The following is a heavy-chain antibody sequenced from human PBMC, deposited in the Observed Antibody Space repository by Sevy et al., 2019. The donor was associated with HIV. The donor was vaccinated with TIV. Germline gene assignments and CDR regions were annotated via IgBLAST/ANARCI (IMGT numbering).Heavy chain of an antibody. Sequence: GGSLRLSCAASGFTFSSYAMSWVRQAPGKGLEWVSAISGSGGSTYYADSVKGRFTISRANSKNTLYLQMNSLIAEDTAVYYCAKSPGIAVAGSPQLTYYYYGMDVWGQGTTVTVSS. CDR3: AKSPGIAVAGSPQLTYYYYGMDV. CDR2: ISGSGGST. D-gene: IGHD6-19*01. CDR1: GFTFSSYA. J-gene: IGHJ6*02. V-gene: IGHV3-23*01.